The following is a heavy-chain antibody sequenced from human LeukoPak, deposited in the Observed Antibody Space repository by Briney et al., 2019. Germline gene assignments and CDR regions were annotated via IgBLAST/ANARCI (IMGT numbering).Heavy chain of an antibody. CDR1: GLTFSDYY. Sequence: GGSLRLSCAASGLTFSDYYMSWNRQAPGKGLEWVSYISSSSSYTNYADSVKGRFTISRDNAKNSLYLQMNSLRAEDTAVYYCAREVWYCSSTSCSSRGAFDIWGQRTMVTVSS. D-gene: IGHD2-2*01. J-gene: IGHJ3*02. CDR3: AREVWYCSSTSCSSRGAFDI. CDR2: ISSSSSYT. V-gene: IGHV3-11*05.